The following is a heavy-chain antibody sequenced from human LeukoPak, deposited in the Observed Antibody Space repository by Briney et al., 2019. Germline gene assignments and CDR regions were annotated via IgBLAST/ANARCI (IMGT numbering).Heavy chain of an antibody. CDR1: GGSFSGYY. CDR3: ARALTMVRGVIKAYYYYYGMDV. Sequence: PSETLSLTCAVYGGSFSGYYWSWIRRPPGKGLEWIGEINHSGSTNYNPSLKSRVTISVDTSKNQFSLKLSSVTAADTAVYYCARALTMVRGVIKAYYYYYGMDVWGQGTTVTVSS. CDR2: INHSGST. V-gene: IGHV4-34*01. J-gene: IGHJ6*02. D-gene: IGHD3-10*01.